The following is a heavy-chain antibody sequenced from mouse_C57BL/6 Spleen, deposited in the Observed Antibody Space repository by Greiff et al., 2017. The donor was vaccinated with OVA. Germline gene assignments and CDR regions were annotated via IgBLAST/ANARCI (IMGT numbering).Heavy chain of an antibody. CDR3: AREREIYYDYDGAY. V-gene: IGHV3-6*01. CDR2: ISYDGSN. J-gene: IGHJ3*01. D-gene: IGHD2-4*01. Sequence: EVKLQESGPGLVKPSQSLSLTCSVTGYSITSGYYWNWIRQFPGNKLEWMGYISYDGSNNYNPSLKNRIYITRDTSKNQFFLKLNSVTTEDTATYYCAREREIYYDYDGAYWGQGTLVTVSA. CDR1: GYSITSGYY.